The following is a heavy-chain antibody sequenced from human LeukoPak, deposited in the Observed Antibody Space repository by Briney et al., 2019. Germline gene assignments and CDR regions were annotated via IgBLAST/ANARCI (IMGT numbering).Heavy chain of an antibody. J-gene: IGHJ4*02. Sequence: SVKVSCKASGGTFSSYAISWVRQAPGQGLEWMGRIIPILGIANYAQKFQGRVTITADKSTSTAYMELSSLRSEDTAVYYCARAPSSIAARPTLFDYWGQGTLVTVSS. CDR2: IIPILGIA. D-gene: IGHD6-6*01. CDR3: ARAPSSIAARPTLFDY. CDR1: GGTFSSYA. V-gene: IGHV1-69*04.